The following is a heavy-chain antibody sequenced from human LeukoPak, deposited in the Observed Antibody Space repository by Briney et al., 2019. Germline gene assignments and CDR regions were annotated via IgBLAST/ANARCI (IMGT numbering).Heavy chain of an antibody. CDR3: NVVVAATVLDY. Sequence: GRSLRLSCAASGFTFSSYAMHWVRQAPGKGLEWVAVISYDGSNKYYADSVKGRFTISRDNSKNTLYLQMNSLRSEDTAVYYCNVVVAATVLDYWGQGTLVTVSS. J-gene: IGHJ4*02. V-gene: IGHV3-30*04. D-gene: IGHD2-15*01. CDR1: GFTFSSYA. CDR2: ISYDGSNK.